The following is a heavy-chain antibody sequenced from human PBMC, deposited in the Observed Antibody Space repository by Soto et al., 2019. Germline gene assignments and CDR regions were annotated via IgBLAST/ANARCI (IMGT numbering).Heavy chain of an antibody. CDR3: AKTDKFHSQSSGWANRFDS. J-gene: IGHJ4*02. CDR2: ITSAGST. V-gene: IGHV3-23*01. CDR1: GFTFSNYA. D-gene: IGHD6-19*01. Sequence: EVQLLESGGDLAQPGGSLRLICAASGFTFSNYAMTWVRQSPGKGLEWVSTITSAGSTFYGDTVKGRFTISRDNSKSTLYLQMNSLGDEDTDVYYCAKTDKFHSQSSGWANRFDSWGQGTLVTVSS.